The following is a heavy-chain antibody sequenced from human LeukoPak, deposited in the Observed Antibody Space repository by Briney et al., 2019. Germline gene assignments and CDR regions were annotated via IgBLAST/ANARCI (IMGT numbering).Heavy chain of an antibody. D-gene: IGHD3-22*01. CDR3: ANPAHYYDNTGYSY. CDR2: ISGSGGNT. CDR1: GFTVSSNY. V-gene: IGHV3-23*01. Sequence: GGSLRLSCAASGFTVSSNYMSWVRQAPGKGLEWVSAISGSISGSGGNTYYADSVKGRFTISRDNSKSTLYLQMNSLRAEDTAVYYCANPAHYYDNTGYSYWGPGTLVTVSS. J-gene: IGHJ4*02.